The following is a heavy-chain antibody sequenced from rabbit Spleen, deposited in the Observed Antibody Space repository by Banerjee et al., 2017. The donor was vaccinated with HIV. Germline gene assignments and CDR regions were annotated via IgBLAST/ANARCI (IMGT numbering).Heavy chain of an antibody. Sequence: EQLEESGGGLVKPEGSLTLTCKASGVSFSDKDVMCWVSQAPGKGLEWIACINIGSSGFTYFATWAKGRFTISKTSSTTVTLQMTRLTAADTATYFCARDTSTSFSSYGMDLWGQGTLVTVS. V-gene: IGHV1S45*01. CDR3: ARDTSTSFSSYGMDL. D-gene: IGHD1-1*01. CDR1: GVSFSDKDV. J-gene: IGHJ6*01. CDR2: INIGSSGFT.